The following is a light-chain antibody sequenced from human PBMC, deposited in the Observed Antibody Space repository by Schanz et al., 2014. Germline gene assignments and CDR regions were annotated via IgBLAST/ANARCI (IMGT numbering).Light chain of an antibody. V-gene: IGLV1-40*01. CDR2: GNN. CDR3: AAWDDSLSGPV. CDR1: SSNIGAGFD. Sequence: QSVLTQPPSLSGAPGQRVTIPCTGTSSNIGAGFDVHWYQQLPQTAPKLLIYGNNHRPSGVSDRFSGSQSGTSASLAITGLQAEDEADYFCAAWDDSLSGPVFGGGTKVTVL. J-gene: IGLJ3*02.